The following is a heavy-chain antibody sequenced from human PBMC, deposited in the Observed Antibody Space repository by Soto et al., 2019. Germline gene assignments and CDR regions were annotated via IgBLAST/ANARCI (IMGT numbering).Heavy chain of an antibody. D-gene: IGHD4-4*01. CDR2: VKSKTHGGTT. CDR1: GFTFSNAW. J-gene: IGHJ4*01. Sequence: GGSLRLSCAASGFTFSNAWMNWVRQAPGKGLEGVGRVKSKTHGGTTDFAASVKGRFAISRDDSISMAFMRMNSLKIEDTALYYCTTDSYITVTPVRLDYWGHGALVTVSS. CDR3: TTDSYITVTPVRLDY. V-gene: IGHV3-15*07.